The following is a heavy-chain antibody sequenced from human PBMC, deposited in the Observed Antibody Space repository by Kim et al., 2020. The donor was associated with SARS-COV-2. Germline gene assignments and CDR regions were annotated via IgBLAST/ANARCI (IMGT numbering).Heavy chain of an antibody. J-gene: IGHJ4*02. D-gene: IGHD6-6*01. CDR3: VRAARPGFDY. CDR1: GGSFSGYY. CDR2: INHSGST. Sequence: SETLSLTCAVYGGSFSGYYWSWIRQPPGKGLEWIGEINHSGSTNYNPSLKSRVTISVDTSKNQFSLKLSSVTAADTAVYYCVRAARPGFDYWGQGTLVTVSS. V-gene: IGHV4-34*01.